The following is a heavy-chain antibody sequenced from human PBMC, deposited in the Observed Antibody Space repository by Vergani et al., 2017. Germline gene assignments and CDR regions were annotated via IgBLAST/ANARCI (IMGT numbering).Heavy chain of an antibody. D-gene: IGHD6-13*01. CDR2: ISYDGSNK. J-gene: IGHJ3*02. Sequence: QVQLVESGGGVVQPGRSLRLSCAASGFTFSSYAMHWVRQAPGKGLEWVAVISYDGSNKYYADSVKGRFTISRDNSKNTLYLQMSSLRAEDTAVYYCARDLQVDSSSWADAFDIWGQGTMVTVSS. CDR1: GFTFSSYA. CDR3: ARDLQVDSSSWADAFDI. V-gene: IGHV3-30-3*01.